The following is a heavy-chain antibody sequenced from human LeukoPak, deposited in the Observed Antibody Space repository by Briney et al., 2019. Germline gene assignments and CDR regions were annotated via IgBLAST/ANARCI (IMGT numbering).Heavy chain of an antibody. CDR3: ARSSRELGGYAPWELMPPFDY. J-gene: IGHJ4*02. V-gene: IGHV3-48*03. CDR1: GFTFSTYE. Sequence: GGSLRLSCEASGFTFSTYEMNWVRQTPGKGLEWVSCIGSSGSTIYYADSVKGRFTISRDNGKNSLYLQMNSLRAEDTAVYYCARSSRELGGYAPWELMPPFDYWGQGTLVTVSS. D-gene: IGHD1-7*01. CDR2: IGSSGSTI.